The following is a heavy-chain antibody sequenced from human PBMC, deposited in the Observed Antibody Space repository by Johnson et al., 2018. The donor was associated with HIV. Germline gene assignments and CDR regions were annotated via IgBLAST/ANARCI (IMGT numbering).Heavy chain of an antibody. J-gene: IGHJ3*02. CDR3: AKGSRARALYDFWSGVPDAFDI. Sequence: VQLVESGGGLVQPGGSLRLSCAASGFTFSSYDMHWVRQATGKGLEWVSAIGTAGDTYYPGPVKGRFTISRDNYKNTLYLQMNSLRAEDTAVYYCAKGSRARALYDFWSGVPDAFDIWGQGTMVIVSS. CDR1: GFTFSSYD. D-gene: IGHD3-3*01. V-gene: IGHV3-13*01. CDR2: IGTAGDT.